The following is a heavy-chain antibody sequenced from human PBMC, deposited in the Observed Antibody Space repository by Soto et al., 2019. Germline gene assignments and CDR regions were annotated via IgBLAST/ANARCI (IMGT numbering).Heavy chain of an antibody. CDR2: IFYSGST. D-gene: IGHD6-19*01. CDR1: GGSVSGHY. J-gene: IGHJ4*02. CDR3: ARVGSSGWSPDY. V-gene: IGHV4-59*02. Sequence: SETLSLTCTVSGGSVSGHYWFWFRQSPGKGLEWIGYIFYSGSTNYNPSLKSRVTISVDTSKNQFSLKLSSVTAADTAVYYCARVGSSGWSPDYWGQGTLVTVS.